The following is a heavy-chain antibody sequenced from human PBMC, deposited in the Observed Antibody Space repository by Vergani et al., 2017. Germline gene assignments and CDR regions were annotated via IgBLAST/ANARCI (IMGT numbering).Heavy chain of an antibody. J-gene: IGHJ3*02. Sequence: EVQLVESGGGLVKPGGSLRLSCEVSGFTFSSYCMNWVRQAPGKGLEWVGRTRNKANSYTTEYAASVKGRFTISRDDSKNSLYLQMNSLKIEDTAVYYCARLGCCSSTTCRQAFDIWGQGTMVTVSS. D-gene: IGHD2-2*01. CDR2: TRNKANSYTT. CDR3: ARLGCCSSTTCRQAFDI. V-gene: IGHV3-72*01. CDR1: GFTFSSYC.